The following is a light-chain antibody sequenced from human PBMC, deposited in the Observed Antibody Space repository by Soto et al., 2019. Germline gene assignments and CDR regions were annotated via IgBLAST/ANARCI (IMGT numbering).Light chain of an antibody. J-gene: IGKJ4*01. V-gene: IGKV1-39*01. CDR1: QNINKY. CDR3: QQSFDTPLS. CDR2: AAS. Sequence: DIQITQSPSSLSASVGDRVTISCRASQNINKYLNWYQQKPGSVPTLLIYAASTLQGGVPSRFNGSGFWTDFTVTISNLQPEDFATYYCQQSFDTPLSFGGGTKVDIK.